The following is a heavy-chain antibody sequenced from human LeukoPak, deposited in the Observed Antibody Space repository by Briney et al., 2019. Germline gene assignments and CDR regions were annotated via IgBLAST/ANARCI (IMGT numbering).Heavy chain of an antibody. D-gene: IGHD6-13*01. V-gene: IGHV3-23*01. J-gene: IGHJ4*02. Sequence: GGSLRLSCAASGFTFSSYAMSWVRQAPGKGLEWVSGISGSGGRTHYADSVKGRFTISRDNSKNTLYLQMNSLRAEDTAVYYCARDVAGFDYWGQGTLVTVSS. CDR3: ARDVAGFDY. CDR2: ISGSGGRT. CDR1: GFTFSSYA.